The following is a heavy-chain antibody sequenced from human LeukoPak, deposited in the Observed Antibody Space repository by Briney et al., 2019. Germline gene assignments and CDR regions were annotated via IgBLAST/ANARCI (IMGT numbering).Heavy chain of an antibody. CDR3: ARASGYSYWYGY. CDR1: GGSISSYY. J-gene: IGHJ4*02. Sequence: SETLSLTCTVSGGSISSYYWSWIRQPPGKGLEWIGYIYYSGSTNYNPSLKSRVTISVDTSKNQFSLKLSSVTAADTAVYYCARASGYSYWYGYWGQGTLVTVSS. D-gene: IGHD5-18*01. CDR2: IYYSGST. V-gene: IGHV4-59*08.